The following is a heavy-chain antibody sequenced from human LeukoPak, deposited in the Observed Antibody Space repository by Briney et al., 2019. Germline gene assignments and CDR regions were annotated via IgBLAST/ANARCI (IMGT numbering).Heavy chain of an antibody. Sequence: ASVKVSCKASGGTFSSYAISWVRQAPGQGLEWMGWISAYNGNTNYAQKLQGRVTMTTDTSTSTAYMELRSLRSDDTAVYYCARSEYSSSSDYYYYGMDVWGQGTTVTVSS. CDR1: GGTFSSYA. CDR3: ARSEYSSSSDYYYYGMDV. J-gene: IGHJ6*02. CDR2: ISAYNGNT. V-gene: IGHV1-18*01. D-gene: IGHD6-6*01.